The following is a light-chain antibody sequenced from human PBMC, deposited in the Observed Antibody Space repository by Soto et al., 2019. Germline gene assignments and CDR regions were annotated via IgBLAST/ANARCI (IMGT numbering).Light chain of an antibody. V-gene: IGKV1-5*01. Sequence: DIQMTQSPSTLSGSVGDRVTITCRASQTISSWLAWYQQKPGKAPKLLIYAASTLQSGVPSRFSGSGSGTDFTLTISCLQSEDFATYYCQQYYSYPITVGQGKRLEIK. CDR1: QTISSW. CDR2: AAS. J-gene: IGKJ5*01. CDR3: QQYYSYPIT.